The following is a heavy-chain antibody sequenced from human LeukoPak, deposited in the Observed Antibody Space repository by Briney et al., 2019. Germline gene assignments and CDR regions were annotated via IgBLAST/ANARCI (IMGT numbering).Heavy chain of an antibody. CDR2: ISYDGSNK. V-gene: IGHV3-30-3*01. J-gene: IGHJ4*02. CDR1: GFTFSSYA. D-gene: IGHD6-19*01. Sequence: PGGSLRLSCAASGFTFSSYATHWVRQAPGKGLEWVAVISYDGSNKYYADSVKGRFTISRDNSKNTLYLQMNSLRAEDTAVYYCASDSSGWASLRDGDYWGQGTLVTVSS. CDR3: ASDSSGWASLRDGDY.